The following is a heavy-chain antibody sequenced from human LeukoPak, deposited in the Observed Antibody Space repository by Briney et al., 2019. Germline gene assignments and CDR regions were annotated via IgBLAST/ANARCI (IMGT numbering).Heavy chain of an antibody. CDR1: GGSISSYY. CDR2: IYYSGST. D-gene: IGHD3-3*01. Sequence: LEILSLTCTVSGGSISSYYWSWIRQPPGKGLEWIGYIYYSGSTNYNPSLKSRVTISVDTSKNQFSLKLSSVTAADTAVYYCARAGSVDFWSGYYVGGQSGWFDPWGQGTLVTVSS. CDR3: ARAGSVDFWSGYYVGGQSGWFDP. V-gene: IGHV4-59*01. J-gene: IGHJ5*02.